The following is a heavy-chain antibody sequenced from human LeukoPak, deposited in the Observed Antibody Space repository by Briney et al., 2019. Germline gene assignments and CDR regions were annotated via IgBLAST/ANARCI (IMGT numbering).Heavy chain of an antibody. CDR3: AVPGSRYSSSWYAHDY. CDR2: INQSGST. Sequence: SETLSLTCAVYGGSFSGYYWSRIRQPPGKGLEWIGEINQSGSTNYNPSLKSRVTISVDTSKNQFSLKLSSVTAADTAVYYCAVPGSRYSSSWYAHDYWGQGTLVTVSS. D-gene: IGHD6-13*01. J-gene: IGHJ4*02. V-gene: IGHV4-34*01. CDR1: GGSFSGYY.